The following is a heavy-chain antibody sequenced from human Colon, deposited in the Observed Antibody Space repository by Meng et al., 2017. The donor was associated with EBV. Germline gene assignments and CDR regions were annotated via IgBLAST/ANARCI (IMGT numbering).Heavy chain of an antibody. CDR3: ASSDYYRSDY. V-gene: IGHV4-4*02. CDR2: TSHSGST. J-gene: IGHJ4*02. D-gene: IGHD3-22*01. CDR1: GGPISRSDW. Sequence: QVQLQESGPGLVKPSGTLSLTCAVSGGPISRSDWWSWVRQPPGKGLEWIGETSHSGSTDYSPSLKSRVTISLDKSKNQLSLKLNSVTAADTAVYYCASSDYYRSDYWGQGTLVTVYS.